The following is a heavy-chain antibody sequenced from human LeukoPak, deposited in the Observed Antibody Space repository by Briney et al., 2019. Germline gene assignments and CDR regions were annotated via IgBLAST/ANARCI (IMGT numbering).Heavy chain of an antibody. CDR1: GGSISTSNYY. CDR2: IYYSGST. J-gene: IGHJ4*02. Sequence: YPSETLSLTCTVSGGSISTSNYYWGWIRQPPGKGLEWIGSIYYSGSTYYNPSLKSRVTVSVDTSKNQFSLKLSSVTATDTAVYYCARPGDYYGSGIAKDFDYWGQGTLVTVSS. CDR3: ARPGDYYGSGIAKDFDY. V-gene: IGHV4-39*01. D-gene: IGHD3-10*01.